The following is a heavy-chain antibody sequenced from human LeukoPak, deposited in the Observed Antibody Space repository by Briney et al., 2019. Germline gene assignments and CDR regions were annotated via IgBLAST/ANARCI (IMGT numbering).Heavy chain of an antibody. CDR2: ISANSGDT. CDR1: GYTFTING. Sequence: ASVKVSCKASGYTFTINGISWVRQAPGRGLEWMGWISANSGDTIYAEKFHGGVTLTRDTSTGTAYMELNSLTYDDTAVYYCARDRWYAFDYWGQGTLVTVSS. V-gene: IGHV1-18*01. CDR3: ARDRWYAFDY. D-gene: IGHD6-13*01. J-gene: IGHJ4*02.